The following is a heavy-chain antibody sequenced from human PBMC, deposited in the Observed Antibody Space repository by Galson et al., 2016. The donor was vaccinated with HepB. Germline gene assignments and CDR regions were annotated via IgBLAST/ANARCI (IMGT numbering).Heavy chain of an antibody. J-gene: IGHJ6*02. CDR2: IKPSGGIT. CDR1: GYTFTSYF. V-gene: IGHV1-46*01. Sequence: VTVSCKASGYTFTSYFIHWLRQAPGQGLEWMGIIKPSGGITSYAQKIQGRVTMTRDTSTSTVYMELSSLRSEDTAVYYCARDWNFEPTYGMDVWGQGTTVTVSS. D-gene: IGHD1-7*01. CDR3: ARDWNFEPTYGMDV.